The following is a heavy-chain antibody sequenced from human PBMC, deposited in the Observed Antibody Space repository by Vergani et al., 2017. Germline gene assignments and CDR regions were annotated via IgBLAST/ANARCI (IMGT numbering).Heavy chain of an antibody. D-gene: IGHD2-2*01. V-gene: IGHV3-13*01. CDR2: IGTAGDT. J-gene: IGHJ2*01. CDR3: ARGGYCSSTSCSKAHRYFDL. Sequence: EVQLVESAGGLVQPGGSLRLSCAASGFPFSTYDMHWVRQATGKGLEWVSAIGTAGDTYYPGSVKGRFTISRENAKNSVYLQMNSLRAGDTAVYYCARGGYCSSTSCSKAHRYFDLWGRGTLVTVSS. CDR1: GFPFSTYD.